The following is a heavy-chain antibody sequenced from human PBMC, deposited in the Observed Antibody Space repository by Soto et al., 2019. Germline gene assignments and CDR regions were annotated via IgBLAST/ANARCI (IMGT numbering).Heavy chain of an antibody. CDR3: AKRGSSGWYGWFDP. D-gene: IGHD6-19*01. CDR2: IYWNDDQ. V-gene: IGHV2-5*01. CDR1: GFSLRTSGVG. J-gene: IGHJ5*02. Sequence: QIPLKESGPTLVKPTQTLTLTCIFSGFSLRTSGVGVGWIRQPPGKALEWLGFIYWNDDQRYSPALKSRLTITKDTSKNQVVLTMANMAPVDTATYYCAKRGSSGWYGWFDPWGQGTLFTVSS.